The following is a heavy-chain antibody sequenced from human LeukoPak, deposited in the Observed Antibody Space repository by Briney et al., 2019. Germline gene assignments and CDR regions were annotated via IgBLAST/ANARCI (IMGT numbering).Heavy chain of an antibody. J-gene: IGHJ5*02. V-gene: IGHV1-69*13. Sequence: GASVKVSCKASGGTFSSYAISWVRQAPGQGLEWMGGIIPIFGTANYAQKFQGRVTITADESTSTACMELSSLRSEDTAVYYCARWSDYGGGVNWFDPWGQGTLVTVSS. CDR2: IIPIFGTA. CDR1: GGTFSSYA. CDR3: ARWSDYGGGVNWFDP. D-gene: IGHD4-23*01.